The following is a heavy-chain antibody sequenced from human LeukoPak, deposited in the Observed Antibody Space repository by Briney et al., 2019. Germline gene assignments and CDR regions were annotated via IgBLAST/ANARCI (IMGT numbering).Heavy chain of an antibody. J-gene: IGHJ4*02. CDR1: GVTFSSYE. CDR2: ISSSGSTI. V-gene: IGHV3-48*03. CDR3: ASITYYYDSSGSGDY. Sequence: PGGSLRLSCAASGVTFSSYEMNWVRQAPGKGLEWVSYISSSGSTIYYADSVKGRFTISRDNAKNSLYLQMNSLRAEDTAVYYCASITYYYDSSGSGDYWGQGTLVTVSS. D-gene: IGHD3-22*01.